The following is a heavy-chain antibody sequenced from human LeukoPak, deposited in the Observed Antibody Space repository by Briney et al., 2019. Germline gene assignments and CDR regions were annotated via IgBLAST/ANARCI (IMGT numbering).Heavy chain of an antibody. D-gene: IGHD3-16*01. Sequence: GGSLRLSCAASGFTFSSYRMSWVRQAPGKGLEWVANIKQDGSEKYYVDSVKGRFTISRDNAKNSLYLQMNSLRAEDTAVYYCARGGIWGSFDYWGQGNLITVSS. CDR3: ARGGIWGSFDY. V-gene: IGHV3-7*01. CDR2: IKQDGSEK. J-gene: IGHJ4*02. CDR1: GFTFSSYR.